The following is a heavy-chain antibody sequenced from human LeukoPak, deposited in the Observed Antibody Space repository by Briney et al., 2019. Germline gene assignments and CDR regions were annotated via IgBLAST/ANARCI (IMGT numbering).Heavy chain of an antibody. D-gene: IGHD2-2*01. CDR3: AKVFRGACSSSICNYFDY. J-gene: IGHJ4*02. CDR1: GFTFSSNG. CDR2: IQYDGSKK. Sequence: GGSLRLSCVASGFTFSSNGMHWVRQAPGKGLEWVTFIQYDGSKKYYADSVKGRFTISRDNSKNTLYLQMNSLRVEDTAIYYCAKVFRGACSSSICNYFDYWGQGTLVTVSS. V-gene: IGHV3-30*02.